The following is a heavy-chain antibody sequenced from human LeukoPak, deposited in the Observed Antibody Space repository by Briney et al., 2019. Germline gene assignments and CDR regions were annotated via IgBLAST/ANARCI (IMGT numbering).Heavy chain of an antibody. CDR3: AKDGSLLWFGELLYYFDY. D-gene: IGHD3-10*01. Sequence: GGSLRLSCAASGFTFSSYGMHWVRQAPGKGLEWVAVISYDGSNKYYADSVKGRFTISRDNSKNTLYLQMNSLRAEDTAVYYCAKDGSLLWFGELLYYFDYWGQGTLVTVSS. CDR1: GFTFSSYG. CDR2: ISYDGSNK. V-gene: IGHV3-30*18. J-gene: IGHJ4*02.